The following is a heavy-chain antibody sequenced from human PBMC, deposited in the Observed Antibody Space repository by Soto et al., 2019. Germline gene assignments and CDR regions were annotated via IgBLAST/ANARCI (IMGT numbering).Heavy chain of an antibody. CDR1: RFTFGGYA. CDR3: AKAARDCGGDCYSSYFDS. CDR2: ITGNAANT. V-gene: IGHV3-23*01. D-gene: IGHD2-21*02. J-gene: IGHJ4*02. Sequence: GGSLRLSCSASRFTFGGYAMSWVRQAPGKGLEWVSGITGNAANTVYADSVKGRFTISRDNSKNALYLQLSSLRAEDTAAYFCAKAARDCGGDCYSSYFDSWGQGALVTVSS.